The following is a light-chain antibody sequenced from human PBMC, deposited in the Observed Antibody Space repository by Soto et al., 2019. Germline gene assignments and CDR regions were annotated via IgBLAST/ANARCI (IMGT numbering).Light chain of an antibody. V-gene: IGKV3-15*01. CDR1: QSVSYH. CDR2: DAS. CDR3: QQYNSWLT. J-gene: IGKJ4*01. Sequence: IVMTQTPATLSVSPGGRVTLSCRASQSVSYHVAWYQQKPGQTPRLVIYDASTRASGIPARFSGTRSGTEFSLPVSSLQSEDFGIYYCQQYNSWLTFGGGTRVDIK.